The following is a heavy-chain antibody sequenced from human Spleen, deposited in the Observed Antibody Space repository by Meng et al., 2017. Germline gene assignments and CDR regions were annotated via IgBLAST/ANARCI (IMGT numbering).Heavy chain of an antibody. V-gene: IGHV1-2*06. D-gene: IGHD6-13*01. CDR1: GYNFPDYY. CDR3: ARDEDISAAGKLFGDY. J-gene: IGHJ4*01. CDR2: IDPKTGDT. Sequence: GELGPAGAEGKKPGASVKVSCKPSGYNFPDYYIHWVRRAPGQGLEWMGRIDPKTGDTHYALKFQGRVTMTGDTSISTAYMELSGLRSDDTAMYYCARDEDISAAGKLFGDYWGHGTLVTVSS.